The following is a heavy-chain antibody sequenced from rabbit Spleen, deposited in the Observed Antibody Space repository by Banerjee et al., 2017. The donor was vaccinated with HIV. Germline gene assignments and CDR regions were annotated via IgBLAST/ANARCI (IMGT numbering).Heavy chain of an antibody. Sequence: QEHLTETGGGLVKPEGSLTLNCTASGFSFSKDSYMCWVRQPPGKGPEWIACIGAGISYTIYYATWAKGRFTISKTSSTTVTLQMTSLTAADTATHFCARSADGYWSTGFILWGPGTLVTVS. CDR3: ARSADGYWSTGFIL. D-gene: IGHD1-1*01. J-gene: IGHJ4*01. CDR1: GFSFSKDSY. CDR2: IGAGISYTI. V-gene: IGHV1S45*01.